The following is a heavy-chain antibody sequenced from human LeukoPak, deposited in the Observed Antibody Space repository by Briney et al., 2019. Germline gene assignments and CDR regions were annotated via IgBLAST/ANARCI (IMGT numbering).Heavy chain of an antibody. CDR3: ARVGSGGSCYKFTLRHCYNWCDP. V-gene: IGHV4-34*01. CDR1: GGSFSGYY. D-gene: IGHD2-15*01. CDR2: INHSGST. Sequence: SETLSLTCAVYGGSFSGYYWSWIRQPPGKGLEWIGEINHSGSTNYNPSLKSRVTISVDTSKNQFSLKLSSVTAADTAVYYCARVGSGGSCYKFTLRHCYNWCDPWGQGTLVTVSS. J-gene: IGHJ5*02.